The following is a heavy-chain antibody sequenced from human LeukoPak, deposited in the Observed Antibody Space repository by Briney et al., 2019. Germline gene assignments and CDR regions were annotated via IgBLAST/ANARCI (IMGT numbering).Heavy chain of an antibody. CDR2: IEYSGGSA. Sequence: GGSLRLSCAASGFTFSSYWMSWIRQAPGKGLEWVASIEYSGGSAYYADSVKGRFTVSRDNSKNSLYLQMSSLTAADTAVYYCAKDRSIGTYYTFDHWGQGTLVTVSS. CDR3: AKDRSIGTYYTFDH. D-gene: IGHD1-26*01. V-gene: IGHV3-23*01. J-gene: IGHJ4*02. CDR1: GFTFSSYW.